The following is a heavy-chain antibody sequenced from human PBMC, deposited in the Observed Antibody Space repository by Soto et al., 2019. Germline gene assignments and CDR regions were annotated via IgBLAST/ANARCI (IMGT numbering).Heavy chain of an antibody. CDR3: ARDTVGATTFDY. D-gene: IGHD1-26*01. CDR1: GGTFSSYT. CDR2: IIPILGIA. Sequence: QVQLVQSGAEVKKPGSSVKVSCKASGGTFSSYTISWVRQAPGQGLEWMGRIIPILGIANYAQKFQGRVTITADNSTSTAYMELSSLISEDTAVYYCARDTVGATTFDYWGQGTLVTVSS. J-gene: IGHJ4*02. V-gene: IGHV1-69*08.